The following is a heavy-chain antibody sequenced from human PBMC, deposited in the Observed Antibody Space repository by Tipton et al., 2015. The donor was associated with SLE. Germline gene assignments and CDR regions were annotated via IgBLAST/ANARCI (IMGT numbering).Heavy chain of an antibody. D-gene: IGHD3-22*01. CDR3: GRGVYSEGSVGMDV. Sequence: QLVQSGGGLIQPGGSLRLSCAASGFTVSSNYMTWVRQAPGKGLEWVSRISRDGSNTYYADSVEGRFTISRDNAKNTLYLQMHSLRVDDTAVYYCGRGVYSEGSVGMDVWGQGTTVTVSS. CDR1: GFTVSSNY. J-gene: IGHJ6*02. CDR2: ISRDGSNT. V-gene: IGHV3-74*02.